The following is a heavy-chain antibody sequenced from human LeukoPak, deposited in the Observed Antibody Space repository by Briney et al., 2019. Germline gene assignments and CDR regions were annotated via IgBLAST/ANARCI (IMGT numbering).Heavy chain of an antibody. J-gene: IGHJ4*02. CDR3: ARARYFDWDDFDY. CDR2: IKQDGSEK. CDR1: GFTFSSYW. D-gene: IGHD3-9*01. Sequence: GGSLRLSCAASGFTFSSYWMSWVRQAPGKGLEWVAKIKQDGSEKYYVDSVKGRFTISRDNAKNSLYLQMNSLRAEDTAVYYCARARYFDWDDFDYWGQGTLVTVSS. V-gene: IGHV3-7*01.